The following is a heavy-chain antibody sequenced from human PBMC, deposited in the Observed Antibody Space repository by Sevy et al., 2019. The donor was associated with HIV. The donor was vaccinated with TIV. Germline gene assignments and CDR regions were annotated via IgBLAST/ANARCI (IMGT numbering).Heavy chain of an antibody. Sequence: GGSLRLSCAASGFTFSSYSMNWVRQAPGKGLEWVSSISSSSSYIYYADSVEGRFTISRDNAKNSLYLQMNSLRAEDTAVYYCASRYCSSTSCQYYYYGMDVWGQGTTVTVSS. J-gene: IGHJ6*02. CDR1: GFTFSSYS. CDR2: ISSSSSYI. V-gene: IGHV3-21*01. D-gene: IGHD2-2*01. CDR3: ASRYCSSTSCQYYYYGMDV.